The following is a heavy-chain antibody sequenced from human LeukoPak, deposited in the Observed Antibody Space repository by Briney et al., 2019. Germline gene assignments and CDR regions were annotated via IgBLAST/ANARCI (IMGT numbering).Heavy chain of an antibody. CDR1: GGSINSYY. CDR3: ASGAPYYYDSSGYLFDY. D-gene: IGHD3-22*01. CDR2: IYYSGST. V-gene: IGHV4-59*01. J-gene: IGHJ4*02. Sequence: SETLSLTCTVSGGSINSYYWSWIPQPPGKGLEWIGYIYYSGSTNYNPSLKGRVTISVDTPKNQFSLKLSSVTAADAAVYHCASGAPYYYDSSGYLFDYWGQGALVTVSS.